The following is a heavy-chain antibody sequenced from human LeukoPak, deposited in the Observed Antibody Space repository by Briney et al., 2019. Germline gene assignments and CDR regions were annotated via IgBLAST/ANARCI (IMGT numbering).Heavy chain of an antibody. V-gene: IGHV4-30-4*08. CDR2: IYYSWST. J-gene: IGHJ3*02. Sequence: PSQTLSLTCTVSGGSISSGDYYWSWIRQPPGKGLEWIGYIYYSWSTYYNPSLKSRVTISRDTSKNHFSLKLSSVTAADTAVYYCARASLGYCSSTSCFGIIGAFDIWGQGTMVTVSS. CDR1: GGSISSGDYY. D-gene: IGHD2-2*01. CDR3: ARASLGYCSSTSCFGIIGAFDI.